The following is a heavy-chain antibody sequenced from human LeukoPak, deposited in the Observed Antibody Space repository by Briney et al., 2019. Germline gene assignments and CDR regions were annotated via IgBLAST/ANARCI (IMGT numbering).Heavy chain of an antibody. CDR2: ISAYNGNT. CDR3: ARGGGSSGYPK. D-gene: IGHD3-22*01. Sequence: ASVKVSCKASGYTFTSYDINWVRQATGQGLEWIGWISAYNGNTNYAQKFQGRVTMTRDTSTSTVHMELSSLRSEDTAVYYCARGGGSSGYPKWGQGTLVTVSS. J-gene: IGHJ4*02. CDR1: GYTFTSYD. V-gene: IGHV1-8*01.